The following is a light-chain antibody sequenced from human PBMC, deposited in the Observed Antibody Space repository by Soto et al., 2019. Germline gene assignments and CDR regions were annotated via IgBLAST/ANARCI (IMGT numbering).Light chain of an antibody. Sequence: QAVLTQPPSASGSPGQSVTISCTGSSSDIGGYDFVSWYQQHPGKAPKLMIYEVTKRPSGVPDRFSGSKSGNTASLTVSGLQAEDEADYYCSSYAGSNTLAFGGGTKLTVL. CDR3: SSYAGSNTLA. V-gene: IGLV2-8*01. CDR1: SSDIGGYDF. J-gene: IGLJ2*01. CDR2: EVT.